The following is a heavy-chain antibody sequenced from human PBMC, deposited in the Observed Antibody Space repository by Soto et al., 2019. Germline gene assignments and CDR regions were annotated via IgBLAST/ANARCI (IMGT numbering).Heavy chain of an antibody. CDR1: GGTFGSYG. V-gene: IGHV1-69*13. Sequence: GASVKVSCKASGGTFGSYGISWVRQAPGQGLEWMGGIIPIFDRANYAQKFQGRATITAGESTSTTYMELSSLRSEDTAVYYCARDRDSALVPGDYYYFGMDVWGQGTTVTVSS. CDR2: IIPIFDRA. J-gene: IGHJ6*02. D-gene: IGHD5-18*01. CDR3: ARDRDSALVPGDYYYFGMDV.